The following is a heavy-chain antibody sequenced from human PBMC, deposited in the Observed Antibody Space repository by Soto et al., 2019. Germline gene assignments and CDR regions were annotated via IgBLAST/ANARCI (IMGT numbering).Heavy chain of an antibody. J-gene: IGHJ4*02. CDR1: GFSLSTSGVG. V-gene: IGHV2-5*02. CDR2: TYWDDDK. Sequence: QITLKESGPTLVKPTQTLTLTCTFSGFSLSTSGVGVGWIRQPPGKALEWLALTYWDDDKRYRPSLKSRLTITKDTSKNQVVLPMTNMAPVDTATYSCAHRQRSVYFDYWGQGTLVTVSS. CDR3: AHRQRSVYFDY.